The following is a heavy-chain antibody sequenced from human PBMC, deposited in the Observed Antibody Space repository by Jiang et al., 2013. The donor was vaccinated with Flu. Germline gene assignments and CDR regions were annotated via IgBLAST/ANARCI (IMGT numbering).Heavy chain of an antibody. J-gene: IGHJ4*02. CDR3: AKPLFGGGKSSGWEHFDY. Sequence: EWVAVISYDGSNKYYADSVKGRFTISRDNSKNTLYLQMNSLRAEDTAVYYCAKPLFGGGKSSGWEHFDYWGQGTLVTVSS. V-gene: IGHV3-30*18. D-gene: IGHD6-19*01. CDR2: ISYDGSNK.